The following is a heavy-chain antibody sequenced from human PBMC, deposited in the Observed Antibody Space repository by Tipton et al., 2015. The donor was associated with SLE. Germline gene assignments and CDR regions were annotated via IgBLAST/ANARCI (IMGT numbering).Heavy chain of an antibody. V-gene: IGHV1-69-2*01. CDR2: VDPEDGET. CDR1: GYTFTDYY. CDR3: ATGYCSRTSCYWDY. D-gene: IGHD2-2*01. Sequence: QSGAEVKKPGATVKISCRVSGYTFTDYYVHWVQQAPGKGLEWMGLVDPEDGETRYAEKFQGRVTMTADTSTDTAYMELSSLRSEDTAVYYCATGYCSRTSCYWDYWGQGTLVTVSS. J-gene: IGHJ4*02.